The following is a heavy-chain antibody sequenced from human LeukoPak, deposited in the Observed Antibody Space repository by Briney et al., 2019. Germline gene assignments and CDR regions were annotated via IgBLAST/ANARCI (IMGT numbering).Heavy chain of an antibody. CDR1: GFTFSSYA. V-gene: IGHV3-23*01. CDR2: ISGSGGST. J-gene: IGHJ6*02. Sequence: TGGSLRLSCAASGFTFSSYAMSWVRQAPGKGLEWVSAISGSGGSTYYADSVKGRFTISRDNSKNTLYLQMNSLRAEDTAVYYCAKFSGSPRDYYYYGIDVWGQGTTVTVSS. D-gene: IGHD6-13*01. CDR3: AKFSGSPRDYYYYGIDV.